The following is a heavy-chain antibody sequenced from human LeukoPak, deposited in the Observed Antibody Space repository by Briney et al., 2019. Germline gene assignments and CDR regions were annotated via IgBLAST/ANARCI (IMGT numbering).Heavy chain of an antibody. D-gene: IGHD6-19*01. Sequence: PGGSLRLSCAASGFTFSSYAMSWVRQAPRKGLEWVSAISGSDGSTYYADSVKGRFTISSDNSKNTLYLQMNSLRSEDTGVYYFAKDLSGGGQWLGPYFDYWGQGTLVTVSS. CDR1: GFTFSSYA. J-gene: IGHJ4*02. CDR2: ISGSDGST. V-gene: IGHV3-23*01. CDR3: AKDLSGGGQWLGPYFDY.